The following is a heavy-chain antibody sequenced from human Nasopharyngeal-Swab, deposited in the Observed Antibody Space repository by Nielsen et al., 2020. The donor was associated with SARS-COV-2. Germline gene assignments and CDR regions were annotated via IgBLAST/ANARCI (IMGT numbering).Heavy chain of an antibody. CDR2: ISSSSSYT. CDR3: ARDWRGRYFDY. D-gene: IGHD3-10*01. V-gene: IGHV3-11*05. Sequence: GESPKISCAASGFTFSDYYMSWIRQAPGKGLEWVSYISSSSSYTNYADSVKGRFTISRDNAKNSLYLQMNSLRAEDTAVYYCARDWRGRYFDYWGQGTLVTVSS. J-gene: IGHJ4*02. CDR1: GFTFSDYY.